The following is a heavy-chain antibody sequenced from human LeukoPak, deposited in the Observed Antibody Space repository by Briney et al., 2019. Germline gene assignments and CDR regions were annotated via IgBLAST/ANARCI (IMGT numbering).Heavy chain of an antibody. Sequence: GGSLRLSCAASGFTVSSNYMSWVRQAPGKGLEWVSVIYSGGSTYYADSVKGRFTISRDNSKNTLYLQMNSLRAEDTAVYYCARDRHGIVGATLDYWGQGTLVTVSS. CDR3: ARDRHGIVGATLDY. CDR2: IYSGGST. V-gene: IGHV3-53*05. CDR1: GFTVSSNY. D-gene: IGHD1-26*01. J-gene: IGHJ4*02.